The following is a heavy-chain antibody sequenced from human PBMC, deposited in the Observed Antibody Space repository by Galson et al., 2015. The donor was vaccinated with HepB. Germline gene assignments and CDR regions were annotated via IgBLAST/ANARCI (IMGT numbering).Heavy chain of an antibody. D-gene: IGHD5-18*01. Sequence: SLRLSCAASGLTFRSYWMSWVRQAPGKGLVWVANIKEDGSEKNYVDSVKGRFTISRDNAKNSLYLQMNSLRAEDTAVYYCARDLMVTGLFDYWGQGTLVTVAS. CDR3: ARDLMVTGLFDY. J-gene: IGHJ4*02. V-gene: IGHV3-7*03. CDR2: IKEDGSEK. CDR1: GLTFRSYW.